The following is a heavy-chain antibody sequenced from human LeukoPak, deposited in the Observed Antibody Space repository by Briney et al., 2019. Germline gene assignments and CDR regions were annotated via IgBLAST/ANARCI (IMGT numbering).Heavy chain of an antibody. V-gene: IGHV3-30*18. CDR1: GFSFSSYG. CDR2: ISYGGNTI. CDR3: AKDLSVVGAHDSFDV. J-gene: IGHJ3*01. Sequence: PGRSLRLSCAASGFSFSSYGMHWVRQAPGKGLEWLTVISYGGNTIYYADSVKGRFTISRDNSKNTLYLQMNSLRIEDTAVYYCAKDLSVVGAHDSFDVWGQGTMVTVSS. D-gene: IGHD1-26*01.